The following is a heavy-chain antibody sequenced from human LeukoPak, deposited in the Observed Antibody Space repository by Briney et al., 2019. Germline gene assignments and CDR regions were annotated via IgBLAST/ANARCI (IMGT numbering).Heavy chain of an antibody. CDR3: ATVRYYYYGMDV. Sequence: GASVTVSCKASGYTFTGYYMHWVRQAPGQGLEGMGWINPNSGGTNYAQKFQGRVTMTRDTSISTAYMELSRLRSDDTAVYYCATVRYYYYGMDVWGQGTTVTVSS. CDR1: GYTFTGYY. V-gene: IGHV1-2*02. J-gene: IGHJ6*02. CDR2: INPNSGGT.